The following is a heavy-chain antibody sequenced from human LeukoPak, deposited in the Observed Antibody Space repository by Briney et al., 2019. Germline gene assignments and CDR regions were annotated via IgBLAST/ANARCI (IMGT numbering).Heavy chain of an antibody. CDR1: GFTFSSYG. J-gene: IGHJ4*02. D-gene: IGHD5-24*01. Sequence: GGSLRLSCAASGFTFSSYGMHWVRQAPGKGLEWVAFIRYDGSNKYYADSVKGRFTISRDNSKDTLYLQMNSLRAEDTAVYYCAKELGDGYNFLDYWGQGTLVTVSS. CDR3: AKELGDGYNFLDY. V-gene: IGHV3-30*02. CDR2: IRYDGSNK.